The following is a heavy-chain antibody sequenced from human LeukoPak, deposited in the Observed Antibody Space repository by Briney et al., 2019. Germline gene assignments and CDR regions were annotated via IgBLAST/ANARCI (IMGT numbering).Heavy chain of an antibody. V-gene: IGHV3-23*01. CDR2: ISNSGGST. Sequence: GGSLRLSCAASGFTFSSFAITWVRQAPGKGLEWVSTISNSGGSTYYADSVKGRFTISRDNSKNTLYLQMNSLRAEDTAVYYCAKEKEMATITSFDYWGQGTLVTVSS. CDR3: AKEKEMATITSFDY. D-gene: IGHD5-24*01. CDR1: GFTFSSFA. J-gene: IGHJ4*02.